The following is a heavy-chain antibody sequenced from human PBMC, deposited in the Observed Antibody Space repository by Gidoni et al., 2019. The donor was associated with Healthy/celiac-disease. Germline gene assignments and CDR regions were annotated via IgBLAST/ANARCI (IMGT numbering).Heavy chain of an antibody. D-gene: IGHD6-19*01. J-gene: IGHJ4*02. CDR2: ISSSSSYT. V-gene: IGHV3-11*05. Sequence: QVQLVESGGGLVKPGGSLRLSCAASGFTFSDYYMSWIRQAPGKGLEWVSYISSSSSYTNYADAVKGRFTISRDNAKNSLYLQMNSLRAEDTAVYYCARDQSVAGTFDYWGQGTLVTVSS. CDR3: ARDQSVAGTFDY. CDR1: GFTFSDYY.